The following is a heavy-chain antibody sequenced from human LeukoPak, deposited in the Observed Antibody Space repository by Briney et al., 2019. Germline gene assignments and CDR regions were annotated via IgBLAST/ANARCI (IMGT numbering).Heavy chain of an antibody. CDR3: ARSVEPRFDCSGGTCYPGD. V-gene: IGHV1-18*01. Sequence: GASVKVSCKASGYTFTSYGISWVRQAPGQGLEWMGWISAYNGNTNYAQKLQGRLTMTTDTSTSTAYMELRSLTSDDTAVYYCARSVEPRFDCSGGTCYPGDWGQGTLVTVSS. CDR1: GYTFTSYG. J-gene: IGHJ4*02. CDR2: ISAYNGNT. D-gene: IGHD2-15*01.